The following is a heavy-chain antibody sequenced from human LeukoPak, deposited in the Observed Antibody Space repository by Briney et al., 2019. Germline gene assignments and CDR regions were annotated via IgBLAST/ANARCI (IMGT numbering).Heavy chain of an antibody. Sequence: GGSLRLSCAASGFTFSSYAMHWVRQAPGKGLEYVSAISSNGGSTYYANSVKGRFTISRDNSKNTLYLQMGSLRAEDTAVYYCAKDSAHLRYDYWGQGTLVTVSS. CDR3: AKDSAHLRYDY. D-gene: IGHD5/OR15-5a*01. CDR2: ISSNGGST. CDR1: GFTFSSYA. V-gene: IGHV3-64*01. J-gene: IGHJ4*02.